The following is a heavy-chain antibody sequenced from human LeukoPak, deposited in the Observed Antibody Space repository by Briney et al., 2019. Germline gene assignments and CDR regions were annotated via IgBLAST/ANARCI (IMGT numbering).Heavy chain of an antibody. CDR3: ARGYSSSPFDY. V-gene: IGHV1-69*04. J-gene: IGHJ4*02. Sequence: GASVKVSCKASGGTFSSYAISWVRQAPGQGLEWMGRIIPILGIANYAQKFQGRVTITADKSTSTAYMELSSLRSEDTAVYYCARGYSSSPFDYWGQGTLVTVSS. CDR1: GGTFSSYA. D-gene: IGHD6-6*01. CDR2: IIPILGIA.